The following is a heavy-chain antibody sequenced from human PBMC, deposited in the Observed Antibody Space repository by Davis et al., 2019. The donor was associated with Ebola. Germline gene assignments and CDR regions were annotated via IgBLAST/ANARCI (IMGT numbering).Heavy chain of an antibody. CDR3: ARDWAGLDV. CDR1: GFTFSTYY. V-gene: IGHV3-7*01. D-gene: IGHD3-16*01. Sequence: GGSLRLSCAASGFTFSTYYITWVRQAPGKGLEWVATIPHVGNEKYYVDSVYGRFTSSRDNAKNSVYLQMNSLRAEDTAVYYCARDWAGLDVWGKGTTVTVSS. J-gene: IGHJ6*04. CDR2: IPHVGNEK.